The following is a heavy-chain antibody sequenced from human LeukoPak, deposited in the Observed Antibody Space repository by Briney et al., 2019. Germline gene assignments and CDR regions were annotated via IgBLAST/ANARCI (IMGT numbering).Heavy chain of an antibody. V-gene: IGHV3-15*01. CDR3: TTRTFSSSIDY. CDR2: IKSKTDGGTT. Sequence: GGSLRLSCAASGFTVTNAWMTWVRQAPGKGLEWVGRIKSKTDGGTTDYAAPVKGRFTMSRDESKNTLFLQMNSLKTDDTAVYYCTTRTFSSSIDYWGQGTLVTVSS. J-gene: IGHJ4*02. D-gene: IGHD3-16*01. CDR1: GFTVTNAW.